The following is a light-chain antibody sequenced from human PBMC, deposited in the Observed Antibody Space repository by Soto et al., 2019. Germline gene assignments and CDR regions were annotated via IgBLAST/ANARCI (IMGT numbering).Light chain of an antibody. Sequence: IVLTQCPGTLSLSPGERATLSCRASQSVSSSYLAWYQQIPGQAPRLLMYEASSRATGIPDRFSGSGSGKDFTLTISRLEPEDFAVYYCQQYGSPPCTFGQGTKVDIK. CDR2: EAS. V-gene: IGKV3-20*01. CDR3: QQYGSPPCT. CDR1: QSVSSSY. J-gene: IGKJ1*01.